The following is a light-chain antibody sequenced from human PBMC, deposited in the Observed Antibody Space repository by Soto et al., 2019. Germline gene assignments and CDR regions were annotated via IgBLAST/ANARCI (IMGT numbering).Light chain of an antibody. V-gene: IGKV1-5*01. CDR3: DEYISDPYS. Sequence: DIQMTQSPSTLSASVGDRVTITCRASQSISSWLAWYQQKPGKAPKLLIYDASSLESGVPSRFSGSGSGTEFTLPISGMEPDDFATYYLDEYISDPYSVGQGTKLEIK. J-gene: IGKJ2*01. CDR1: QSISSW. CDR2: DAS.